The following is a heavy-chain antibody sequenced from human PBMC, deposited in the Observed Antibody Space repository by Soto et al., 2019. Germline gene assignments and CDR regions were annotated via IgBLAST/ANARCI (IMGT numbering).Heavy chain of an antibody. D-gene: IGHD1-1*01. V-gene: IGHV3-7*01. CDR1: GFTFSSYW. CDR2: IKQDGSEK. Sequence: EVQLVESGGGLVQPGGSLRLSCAASGFTFSSYWMSWVRQAPGKGLEWVANIKQDGSEKYYVDSVKGRFTISRDNAKNSLYLQMNSLRAEDTAVYYCARDGNDYYYNYYGMDVWGQGTTVTVSS. CDR3: ARDGNDYYYNYYGMDV. J-gene: IGHJ6*02.